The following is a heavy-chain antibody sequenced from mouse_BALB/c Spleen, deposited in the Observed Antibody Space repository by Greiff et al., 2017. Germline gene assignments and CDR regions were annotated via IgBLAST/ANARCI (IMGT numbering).Heavy chain of an antibody. CDR1: GFSLTSYG. CDR2: IWAGGST. J-gene: IGHJ3*01. Sequence: VQLVESGPGLVAPSQSLSITCTVSGFSLTSYGVHWVRQPPGKGLEWLGVIWAGGSTNYNSALMSRLSISKDNSKSQVFLKMNSLQTDDTAMYYCASPYDYAYWGQGTLVTVSA. CDR3: ASPYDYAY. V-gene: IGHV2-9*02. D-gene: IGHD2-4*01.